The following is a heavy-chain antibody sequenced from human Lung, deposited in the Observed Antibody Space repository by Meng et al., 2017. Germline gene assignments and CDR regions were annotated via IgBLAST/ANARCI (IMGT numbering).Heavy chain of an antibody. CDR2: INHSGST. CDR1: GGSFSDYY. Sequence: QVQLQQWGAGLLKPSETLPLTCVVSGGSFSDYYWSWIRPPPGKGPEWIGEINHSGSTNYNPSLESRATISVDTSQNNLSLKLSSVTAADSAVYYCARGPTTMAHDFDYWGQGTLVTVSS. V-gene: IGHV4-34*01. J-gene: IGHJ4*02. CDR3: ARGPTTMAHDFDY. D-gene: IGHD4-11*01.